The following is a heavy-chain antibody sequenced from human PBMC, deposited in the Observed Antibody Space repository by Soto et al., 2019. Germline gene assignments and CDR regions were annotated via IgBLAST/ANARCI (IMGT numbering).Heavy chain of an antibody. CDR3: VRSGFAPMLRHNWFDP. J-gene: IGHJ5*02. CDR1: GFTFSSYD. V-gene: IGHV3-21*01. D-gene: IGHD2-8*01. Sequence: EVQLVESGGGLVKPGGSLRLSCAASGFTFSSYDMNWVRQAPGKGLEYVSSITTSGSYIYYGDSVRGRFTISRDNAKNSLFLQMDSLRAEDTAVYYCVRSGFAPMLRHNWFDPWGQGTLVTVSS. CDR2: ITTSGSYI.